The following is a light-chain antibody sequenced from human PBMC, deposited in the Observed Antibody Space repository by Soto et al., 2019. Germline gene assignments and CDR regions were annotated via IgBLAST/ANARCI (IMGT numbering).Light chain of an antibody. CDR2: EVT. V-gene: IGLV2-14*01. J-gene: IGLJ3*02. Sequence: QSVLTQPASVSGSPGQSIAISCTGTSSDVGGYNYVSWYQQHPGKAPKVIIYEVTSRASGISNRFSGSKSGNTASLTISGLQVEDEADYYCSSFTNIHTGVFGGGTKLTVL. CDR1: SSDVGGYNY. CDR3: SSFTNIHTGV.